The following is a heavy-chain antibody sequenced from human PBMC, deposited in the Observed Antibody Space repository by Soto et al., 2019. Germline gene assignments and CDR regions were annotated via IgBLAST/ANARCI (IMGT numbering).Heavy chain of an antibody. CDR1: GYTFTSYG. D-gene: IGHD3-22*01. CDR2: ISAYNGNT. CDR3: ARVVVESGWYPRITMIVVDYSFDY. J-gene: IGHJ4*02. Sequence: GASVKVSCKASGYTFTSYGISWVRQAPGQGLEWIGWISAYNGNTNYAQKLQGRVTMTADTSTSTAYMELRSLRSDDTAVYYCARVVVESGWYPRITMIVVDYSFDYWGQGIQVTVSS. V-gene: IGHV1-18*01.